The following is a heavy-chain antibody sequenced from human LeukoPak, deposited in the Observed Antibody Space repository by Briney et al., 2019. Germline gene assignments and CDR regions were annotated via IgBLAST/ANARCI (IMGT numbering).Heavy chain of an antibody. CDR3: AKDRNYYYDSTLDWFDP. D-gene: IGHD3-22*01. V-gene: IGHV3-23*01. Sequence: GGSLRLSCAAPGFTFSSYAMSWVRQAPGKGLEWVSAISGSGGSTYYADSVKGRFTISRDNSKNTLYLQMNSLRAEDTAVYYCAKDRNYYYDSTLDWFDPWGQGTLVTVSS. CDR1: GFTFSSYA. CDR2: ISGSGGST. J-gene: IGHJ5*02.